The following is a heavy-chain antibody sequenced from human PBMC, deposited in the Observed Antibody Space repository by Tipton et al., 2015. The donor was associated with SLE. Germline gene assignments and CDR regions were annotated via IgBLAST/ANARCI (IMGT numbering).Heavy chain of an antibody. CDR1: RFTFSSYG. D-gene: IGHD3-9*01. CDR2: IRYDGSNK. CDR3: AKDGNPYYADKTYFDY. J-gene: IGHJ2*01. V-gene: IGHV3-30*02. Sequence: SLRLSCATSRFTFSSYGMHWVRQAPGKGLEWLAFIRYDGSNKYYADSVKGRLTISRDNSKNTLYVQMNSLRPEDTAVYYCAKDGNPYYADKTYFDYWGRGTLVTVSS.